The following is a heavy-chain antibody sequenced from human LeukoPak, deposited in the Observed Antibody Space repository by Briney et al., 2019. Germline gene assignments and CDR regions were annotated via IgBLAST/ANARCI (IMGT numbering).Heavy chain of an antibody. CDR3: ARDVVGSSNNGMDV. CDR2: IAYHGNTE. Sequence: GGSLRLSCAVSGFTISSHGMHWVRQAPGKGPEWVAMIAYHGNTEYYGDSVKGRFTISRDNSKNTLYLQMDSLRAEDTAVYYCARDVVGSSNNGMDVWGQGTTVTVSS. J-gene: IGHJ6*02. V-gene: IGHV3-30*03. CDR1: GFTISSHG. D-gene: IGHD6-13*01.